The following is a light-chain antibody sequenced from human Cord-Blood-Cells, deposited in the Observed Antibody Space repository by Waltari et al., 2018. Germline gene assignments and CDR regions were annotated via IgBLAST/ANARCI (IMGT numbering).Light chain of an antibody. V-gene: IGLV4-69*01. CDR1: SGHSSYA. CDR2: LNSDGSH. CDR3: CSYAGSSTLWV. J-gene: IGLJ3*02. Sequence: QLVLTQSPSASASLGASVKLTCTLSSGHSSYAIAWHQQQPEKGPRYLMKLNSDGSHSKGAGVPDRFSGSKAGNTASLTISGLQAEDEADYYCCSYAGSSTLWVFGGGTKLTVL.